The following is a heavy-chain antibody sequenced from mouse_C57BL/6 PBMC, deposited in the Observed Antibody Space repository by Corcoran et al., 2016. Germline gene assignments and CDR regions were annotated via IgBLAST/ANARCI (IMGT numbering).Heavy chain of an antibody. CDR2: INPNNGGT. CDR1: GFTFTDYY. D-gene: IGHD2-1*01. J-gene: IGHJ4*01. Sequence: EVQLQQSGPELVKPVASVKISCKASGFTFTDYYMNWVKQSHGKSLEWIGDINPNNGGTSYNQKFKGKATLTVDKSSSTAYMELRSLTSEDSAVYYCARGNYVGDYWGQGTSVTVSS. CDR3: ARGNYVGDY. V-gene: IGHV1-26*01.